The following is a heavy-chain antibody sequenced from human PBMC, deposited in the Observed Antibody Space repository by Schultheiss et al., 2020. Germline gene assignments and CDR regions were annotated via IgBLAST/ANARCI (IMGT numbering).Heavy chain of an antibody. CDR2: IYSGGST. D-gene: IGHD3-10*01. V-gene: IGHV3-66*01. CDR3: ARDRGFGDY. CDR1: GFTVSSNY. Sequence: GESLKISCAASGFTVSSNYLSWVRQAPGKGLEWVSVIYSGGSTYYADSVKGRFTISRDNSKNTLYLQMNSLRAEDTAVYYCARDRGFGDYWGQGTLVTVSA. J-gene: IGHJ4*02.